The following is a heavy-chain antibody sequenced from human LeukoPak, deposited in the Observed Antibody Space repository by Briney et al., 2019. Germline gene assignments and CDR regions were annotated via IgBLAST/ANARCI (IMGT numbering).Heavy chain of an antibody. D-gene: IGHD3-10*01. CDR1: GGSISSYY. Sequence: PSETLSLTCTVSGGSISSYYWSWIRQPAGKGLEWIGRIYTSGSTNYNPSLKSRVTISIDTSKNQFSLKLNSVTVADTAIYYCARGSGSYGSNMDVWGKGTTVTISS. J-gene: IGHJ6*03. V-gene: IGHV4-4*07. CDR2: IYTSGST. CDR3: ARGSGSYGSNMDV.